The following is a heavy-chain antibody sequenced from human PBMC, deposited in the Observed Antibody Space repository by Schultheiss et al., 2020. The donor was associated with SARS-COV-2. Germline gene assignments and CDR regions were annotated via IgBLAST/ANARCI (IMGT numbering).Heavy chain of an antibody. CDR2: IKQDGSEK. D-gene: IGHD2-21*02. V-gene: IGHV3-7*03. J-gene: IGHJ6*03. CDR1: GFTFSSYS. CDR3: TTESDSEYYYYMDV. Sequence: GGSLRLSCAASGFTFSSYSMNWVRQAPGKGLEWVANIKQDGSEKYYVDSVKGRFTISRDNSKNSLYLQMNSLKTEDTAVYYCTTESDSEYYYYMDVWGKGTTVTVSS.